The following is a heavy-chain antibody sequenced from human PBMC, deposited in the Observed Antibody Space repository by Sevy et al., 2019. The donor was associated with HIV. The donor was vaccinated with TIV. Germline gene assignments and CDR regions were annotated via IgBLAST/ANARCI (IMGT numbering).Heavy chain of an antibody. D-gene: IGHD3-16*02. V-gene: IGHV3-7*01. CDR2: IKQDGTDN. CDR1: GFTFATYW. Sequence: GGSLRLSCAASGFTFATYWMTWVRQAPGKGLEWVAYIKQDGTDNYYVDSVRGRFAISRDNAKNSLYLHMSGLRAEDTAVYYCARALADWGSFHYSSWGRGTLVIVSS. CDR3: ARALADWGSFHYSS. J-gene: IGHJ4*02.